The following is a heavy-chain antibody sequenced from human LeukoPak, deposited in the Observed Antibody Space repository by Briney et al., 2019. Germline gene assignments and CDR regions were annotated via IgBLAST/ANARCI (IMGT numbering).Heavy chain of an antibody. Sequence: GGSLRLSCAASGFSFSNYWMNCVRQAPGKGLEWVANIKQDGSEKYYVDSVKGRFTISRDNAKNSLYLQMNSLRAEDAAVYYCARVYYYDSSGYYYDNGNTFDYWGQGTLVTVSS. CDR2: IKQDGSEK. CDR1: GFSFSNYW. CDR3: ARVYYYDSSGYYYDNGNTFDY. V-gene: IGHV3-7*01. D-gene: IGHD3-22*01. J-gene: IGHJ4*02.